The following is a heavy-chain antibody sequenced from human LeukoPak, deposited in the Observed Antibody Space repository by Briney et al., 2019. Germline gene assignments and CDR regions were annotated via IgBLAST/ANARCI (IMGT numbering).Heavy chain of an antibody. CDR3: ARVGYAAAGHFDY. V-gene: IGHV3-21*01. CDR1: GFTFSSYS. CDR2: ISSGSDYI. Sequence: GGSPRLSCAASGFTFSSYSMNWVRQAPGKGPEWVSSISSGSDYIYYADSVKGRFTISRDNAKNSLYLQMNSLRAEDTAVYYCARVGYAAAGHFDYWGQGTLVTVSS. J-gene: IGHJ4*02. D-gene: IGHD6-13*01.